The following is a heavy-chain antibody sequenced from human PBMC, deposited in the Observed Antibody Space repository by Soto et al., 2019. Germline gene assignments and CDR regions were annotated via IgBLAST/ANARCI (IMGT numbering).Heavy chain of an antibody. D-gene: IGHD3-22*01. Sequence: SETLSLTCAVSGGSLSSSAYSWSWIRQPPGKGLEWIGFIYQSGSTYYNPSLKSRVTMSLDRPKNQFSLKLSSVTAADTAVYYCARELLFYDSDGFSWDDAFDIWGQGTMVTV. CDR2: IYQSGST. V-gene: IGHV4-30-2*01. CDR3: ARELLFYDSDGFSWDDAFDI. CDR1: GGSLSSSAYS. J-gene: IGHJ3*02.